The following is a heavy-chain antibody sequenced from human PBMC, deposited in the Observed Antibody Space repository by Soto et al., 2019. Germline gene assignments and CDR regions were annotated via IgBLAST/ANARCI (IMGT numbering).Heavy chain of an antibody. Sequence: EVQLVESGGGLVQPGGSLILSCAASGFTFSTYHMNWVRQAPGKGLDGVSYIHSGGSRIYYADSVKGRLTISRDNAKNSLYLQMNSLRAEDTAVYYCARDGSTVTTNYHYAMDVWGQGTTVTVSS. D-gene: IGHD4-17*01. V-gene: IGHV3-48*03. J-gene: IGHJ6*02. CDR3: ARDGSTVTTNYHYAMDV. CDR2: IHSGGSRI. CDR1: GFTFSTYH.